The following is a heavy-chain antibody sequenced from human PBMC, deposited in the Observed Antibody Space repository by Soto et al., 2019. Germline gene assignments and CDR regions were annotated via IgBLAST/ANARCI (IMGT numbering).Heavy chain of an antibody. D-gene: IGHD3-9*01. Sequence: PGGSLRLACAASGFTFNDYTMHLVRQAPGKGLEWVSLISWDGGITYYGDSVKGRFTVSRDNSDNSLYLQMTSLRSDDTAFYYCAKDSYDILTGQKRYFDSWGQGTLVTVSS. J-gene: IGHJ4*02. CDR2: ISWDGGIT. V-gene: IGHV3-43*01. CDR3: AKDSYDILTGQKRYFDS. CDR1: GFTFNDYT.